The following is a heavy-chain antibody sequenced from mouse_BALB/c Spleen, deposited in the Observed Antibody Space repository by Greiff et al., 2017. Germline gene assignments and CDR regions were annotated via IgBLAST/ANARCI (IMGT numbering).Heavy chain of an antibody. D-gene: IGHD2-10*02. CDR1: GYAFTNYL. CDR3: ARSYGNYPFDY. Sequence: QVQLQQSGAELVRPGTSVKVSCKASGYAFTNYLIEWVKQRPGQGLEWIGVINPGSGGTNYNEKFKGKATLTADKSSSTAYMQLSSLTSDDSAVYFCARSYGNYPFDYWGQGTTLTVSS. V-gene: IGHV1-54*01. J-gene: IGHJ2*01. CDR2: INPGSGGT.